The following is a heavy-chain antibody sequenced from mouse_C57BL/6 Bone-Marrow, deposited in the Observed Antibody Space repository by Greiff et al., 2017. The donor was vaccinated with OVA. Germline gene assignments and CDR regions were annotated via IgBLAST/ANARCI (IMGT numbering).Heavy chain of an antibody. CDR1: GYTFTNYW. CDR2: IYPGGGYT. D-gene: IGHD2-4*01. V-gene: IGHV1-63*01. CDR3: ARSGDYDGYWYFDV. J-gene: IGHJ1*03. Sequence: VKLVESGAELVRPGTSVKMSCKASGYTFTNYWIGWAKQRPGHGLEWIGDIYPGGGYTNYNEKFKGKATLTADKSSSTAYMQFSSLTSEDSAIYYCARSGDYDGYWYFDVWGTGTTVTVSS.